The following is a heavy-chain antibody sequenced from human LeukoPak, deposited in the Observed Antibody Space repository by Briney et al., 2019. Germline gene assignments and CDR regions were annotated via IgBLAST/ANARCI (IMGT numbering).Heavy chain of an antibody. D-gene: IGHD1-26*01. CDR1: GYTFTSYG. J-gene: IGHJ4*02. CDR2: ISAYNGNT. Sequence: ASVKVSCKASGYTFTSYGISWVRQAPGQGLEWMGWISAYNGNTNYAQKLQGRVTMTTDTSASTAYMELRSQRSDDTAVYYCARDQDIVGATKAPPKGYWGQGTLVTVSS. CDR3: ARDQDIVGATKAPPKGY. V-gene: IGHV1-18*01.